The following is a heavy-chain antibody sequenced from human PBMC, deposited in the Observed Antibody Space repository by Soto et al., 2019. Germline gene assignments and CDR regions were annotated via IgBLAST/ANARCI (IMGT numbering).Heavy chain of an antibody. V-gene: IGHV1-69*01. CDR3: ATGGVYILTTGTYFDS. CDR1: GGAFRTYA. J-gene: IGHJ4*01. Sequence: QVQLVQSGAEVKKPGSSVIVSCKASGGAFRTYAITWVRQAPGQGLEWMGAVIPLFGTSTYAQSFQGRLTITADESPSTGYLELRSLRSEDTATYCCATGGVYILTTGTYFDSWGQGTLVTVSS. CDR2: VIPLFGTS. D-gene: IGHD4-17*01.